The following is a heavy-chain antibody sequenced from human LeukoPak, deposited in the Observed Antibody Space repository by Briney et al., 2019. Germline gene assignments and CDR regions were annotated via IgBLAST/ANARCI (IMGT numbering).Heavy chain of an antibody. CDR1: GFTFSSYA. Sequence: GGSLRLSCAASGFTFSSYAMHWVRQAPGKGLEYVSAISSNGGSTYYANSVKGRFTISRDNSKNSLYLQMNSLRAEDTAVYYCARGGSYYTAFDIWGQGTTVTVSS. J-gene: IGHJ3*02. V-gene: IGHV3-64*01. D-gene: IGHD1-26*01. CDR3: ARGGSYYTAFDI. CDR2: ISSNGGST.